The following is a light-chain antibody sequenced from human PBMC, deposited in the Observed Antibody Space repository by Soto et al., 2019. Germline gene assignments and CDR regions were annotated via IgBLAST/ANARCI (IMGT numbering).Light chain of an antibody. Sequence: DVQMTQSPSSLSASVGDRVTITCQTSQDISNYLNWYQQKPGKAPKLLIYDASELETGVTSRFSGSVSGTDFTFTISTLQPEDIETYYCQQSGSRTTLTFGGGTKVGIK. CDR1: QDISNY. J-gene: IGKJ4*01. V-gene: IGKV1-33*01. CDR3: QQSGSRTTLT. CDR2: DAS.